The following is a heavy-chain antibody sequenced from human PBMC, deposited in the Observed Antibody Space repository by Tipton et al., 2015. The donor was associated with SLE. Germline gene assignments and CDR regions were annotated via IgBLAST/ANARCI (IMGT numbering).Heavy chain of an antibody. CDR2: ISSSSSTI. Sequence: SLRLSCAASGFTFSSYSMNWVRQAPGKGLEWVSYISSSSSTIYYADSVKGRFTISRDNAKNSLYLQMNSLRAEDTAVYYCARDIRGGSNVGYYFDYWGQGTLVTVSS. V-gene: IGHV3-48*01. J-gene: IGHJ4*02. CDR1: GFTFSSYS. D-gene: IGHD1-26*01. CDR3: ARDIRGGSNVGYYFDY.